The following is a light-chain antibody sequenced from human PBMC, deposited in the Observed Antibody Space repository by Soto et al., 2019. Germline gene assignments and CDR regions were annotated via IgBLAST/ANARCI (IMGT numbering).Light chain of an antibody. J-gene: IGLJ1*01. CDR3: SSYAGSNNYV. CDR1: SSDVGGYNY. CDR2: EVS. V-gene: IGLV2-8*01. Sequence: QSVLAQPASVSGSPGQSITIPCTGTSSDVGGYNYVSWYQQHPGKAPKLMIYEVSRRPSGVPGRFSGSKSGNTASLTVSGLQAEDEADYYCSSYAGSNNYVFGTGTKVTVL.